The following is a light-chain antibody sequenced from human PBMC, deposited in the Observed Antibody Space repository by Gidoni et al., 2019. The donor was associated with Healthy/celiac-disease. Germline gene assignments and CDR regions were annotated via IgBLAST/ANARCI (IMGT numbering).Light chain of an antibody. CDR2: AAS. CDR1: QSISSY. CDR3: PLCYSTPRT. Sequence: DIQMTQSPSSLSASVGDRVTITCRASQSISSYLNLYQQKPGKAPTLLIYAASSWQSGVPSRLRRRVSDTDHTLPLRTPQPEDFATYHSPLCYSTPRTFGPGTKVDIK. V-gene: IGKV1-39*01. J-gene: IGKJ3*01.